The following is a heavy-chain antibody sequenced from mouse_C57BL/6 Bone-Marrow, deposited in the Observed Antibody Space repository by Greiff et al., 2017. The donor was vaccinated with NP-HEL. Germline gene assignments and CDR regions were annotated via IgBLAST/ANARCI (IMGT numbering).Heavy chain of an antibody. V-gene: IGHV1-52*01. CDR3: ARGYYGSDV. J-gene: IGHJ1*01. CDR2: IDPSDSET. D-gene: IGHD1-1*01. CDR1: GYTFTSYW. Sequence: QVQLQQPGAELVRPGSSVKLSCKASGYTFTSYWMHWVKQRPRQGLEWIGNIDPSDSETHYNQKFKDKATLTVDKSSSTAYMQLSSLTSEDSSVYYCARGYYGSDVWGSGTTVTVSA.